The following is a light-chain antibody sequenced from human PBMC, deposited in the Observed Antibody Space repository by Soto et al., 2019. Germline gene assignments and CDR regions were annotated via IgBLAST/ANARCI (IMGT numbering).Light chain of an antibody. J-gene: IGKJ1*01. CDR1: QSISSW. CDR3: QQYNSYSWK. CDR2: DAS. Sequence: DIQRTQSPSTLSASVVYRVTITCLASQSISSWLAWYQPKPGKAPKLLIYDASSLESGVPSRFSGSGPGTEITLTISSLQPDDFATYYCQQYNSYSWKCGQGNKGDIK. V-gene: IGKV1-5*01.